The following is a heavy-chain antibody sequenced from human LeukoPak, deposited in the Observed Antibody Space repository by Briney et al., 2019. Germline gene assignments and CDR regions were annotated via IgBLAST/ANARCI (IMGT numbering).Heavy chain of an antibody. V-gene: IGHV5-51*01. CDR1: GYSFTTYW. J-gene: IGHJ4*02. CDR2: IYPGDSDT. CDR3: ARHENTISHFDY. Sequence: EESLKISCKGSGYSFTTYWIGWVRQMPGKGLEWMGIIYPGDSDTTYSPSFQGQVTISADKSISTAYLQWSSLKASDTAMYYCARHENTISHFDYWGQGTLVTVSS. D-gene: IGHD2/OR15-2a*01.